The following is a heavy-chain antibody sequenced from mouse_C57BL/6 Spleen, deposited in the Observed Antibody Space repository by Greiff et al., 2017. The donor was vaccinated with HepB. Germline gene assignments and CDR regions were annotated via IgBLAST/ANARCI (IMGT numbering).Heavy chain of an antibody. J-gene: IGHJ4*01. CDR2: IWSGGST. D-gene: IGHD1-1*01. CDR1: GFSLTSYG. V-gene: IGHV2-2*01. Sequence: QVQLKESGPGLVQPSQSLSITCTVSGFSLTSYGVHWVRQSPGKGLEWLGVIWSGGSTDYNAAFISRLSISKDNSKSQVFFKMNSLQADDTAIYYCAIYYGSREDYAMDYWGQGTSVTVSS. CDR3: AIYYGSREDYAMDY.